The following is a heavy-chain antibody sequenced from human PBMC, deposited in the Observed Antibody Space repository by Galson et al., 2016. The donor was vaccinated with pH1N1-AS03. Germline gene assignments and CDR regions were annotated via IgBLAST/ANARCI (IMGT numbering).Heavy chain of an antibody. V-gene: IGHV1-2*04. CDR1: EYIFTGFY. Sequence: SVKVPCKASEYIFTGFYVHWVRQAPGQGLEWMGWINTDSGVTNYAQKFEAWVTMTRDASVSTAYMELYGLKSDDTAVYYCARDPRGPCTSATCATSYYFGMDVWGQGTTVIVSS. CDR2: INTDSGVT. J-gene: IGHJ6*02. CDR3: ARDPRGPCTSATCATSYYFGMDV. D-gene: IGHD2-2*01.